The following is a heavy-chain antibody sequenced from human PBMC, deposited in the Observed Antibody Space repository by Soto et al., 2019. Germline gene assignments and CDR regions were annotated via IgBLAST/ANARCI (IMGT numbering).Heavy chain of an antibody. D-gene: IGHD5-12*01. Sequence: QAQLRESGPGLVQASQTLSLTCTVSGDSVSSGGYYWTWIRQRPGKGLEWIGYIFHTGSAYYSPSLKTRLSLSIDTSRGQFSLRLTSVTAADTAVYYCARPYIGSSRGLDVWGQGTTVTVSS. J-gene: IGHJ6*02. CDR1: GDSVSSGGYY. CDR2: IFHTGSA. V-gene: IGHV4-31*03. CDR3: ARPYIGSSRGLDV.